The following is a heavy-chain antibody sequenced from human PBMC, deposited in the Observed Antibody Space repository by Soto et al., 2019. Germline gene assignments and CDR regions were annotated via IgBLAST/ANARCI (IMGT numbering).Heavy chain of an antibody. CDR2: IYYSGST. V-gene: IGHV4-39*01. CDR3: ARHNYDFWSGHYSFDY. CDR1: GGSISSSSYY. D-gene: IGHD3-3*01. Sequence: PSETLSLTCTVSGGSISSSSYYWGWIRQPPGKGLEWIGSIYYSGSTYYNTSLKSRVTISVDTSKNQFSLKLSSVTAADTAVYYCARHNYDFWSGHYSFDYWGQGTLVTVSS. J-gene: IGHJ4*02.